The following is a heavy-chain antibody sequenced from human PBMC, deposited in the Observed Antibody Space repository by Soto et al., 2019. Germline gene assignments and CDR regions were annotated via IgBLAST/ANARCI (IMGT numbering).Heavy chain of an antibody. D-gene: IGHD2-2*01. CDR3: ARTDPLRYCSSTSCVGHWFDP. CDR1: GGSISSGGYY. J-gene: IGHJ5*02. CDR2: IYYSGST. V-gene: IGHV4-31*03. Sequence: QVQLQESGPGLVKPSQTLSLTCTVSGGSISSGGYYWSWIRQHPGKGLEWIGDIYYSGSTYYNPSLKSRVTISVDTSKNQFSLKLSSVTAADTAVYYCARTDPLRYCSSTSCVGHWFDPWGQGTLVTVSS.